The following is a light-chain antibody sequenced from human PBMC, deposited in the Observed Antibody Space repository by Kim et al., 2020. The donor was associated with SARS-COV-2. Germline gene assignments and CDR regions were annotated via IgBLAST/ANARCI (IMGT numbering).Light chain of an antibody. J-gene: IGLJ3*02. CDR3: AAWDDSLNGVV. CDR2: SNN. CDR1: TSNIGSYT. Sequence: VLTQPPSASGTPGQRVTISCSGSTSNIGSYTVNWYQLLPGTAPKLLIYSNNQRPSGVPDRFSGSRSGTSASLAISGLQSEDEADYYCAAWDDSLNGVVFGGGTQLTVL. V-gene: IGLV1-44*01.